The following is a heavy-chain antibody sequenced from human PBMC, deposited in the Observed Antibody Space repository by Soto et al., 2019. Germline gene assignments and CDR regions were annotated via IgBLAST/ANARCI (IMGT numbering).Heavy chain of an antibody. D-gene: IGHD5-12*01. CDR1: GGSFSRYY. CDR2: INHSGST. CDR3: ARGEGRLVGTWFDP. Sequence: KTSETLSLTCDVYGGSFSRYYWNWIRQPPGKGLEWLGEINHSGSTNYNPSLESRVTISLDTSKTQFSLKLTSVTAADTAAYYCARGEGRLVGTWFDPWGQGTLVTVSS. V-gene: IGHV4-34*01. J-gene: IGHJ5*02.